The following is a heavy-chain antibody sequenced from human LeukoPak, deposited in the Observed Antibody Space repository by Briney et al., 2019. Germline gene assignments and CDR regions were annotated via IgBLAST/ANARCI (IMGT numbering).Heavy chain of an antibody. D-gene: IGHD5-18*01. J-gene: IGHJ5*02. Sequence: SETLSLTCAVYGGSFSGYYWSWIRQPPVKGLEWIGEINHSGSTNYNPSLKSRVTISVDTSKNQFSLKLSSVTAADTAVYYCARGVDTAMVATWGQGTLVTVSS. CDR2: INHSGST. CDR3: ARGVDTAMVAT. V-gene: IGHV4-34*01. CDR1: GGSFSGYY.